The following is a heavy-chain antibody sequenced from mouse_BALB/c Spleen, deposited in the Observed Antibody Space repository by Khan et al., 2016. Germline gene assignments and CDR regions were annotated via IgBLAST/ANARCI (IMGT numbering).Heavy chain of an antibody. Sequence: EVQLQESGAELVKPGASVKLSCLASGFNIKDTYMHWVKQGPEQGLEWIGRIDPANGETKYDPKFQGKATITADTSSNTACLQLSSLTAEDTAVYDCTRGFDFDPFAYWGQGTLVTVST. J-gene: IGHJ3*01. CDR1: GFNIKDTY. D-gene: IGHD2-13*01. V-gene: IGHV14-3*02. CDR3: TRGFDFDPFAY. CDR2: IDPANGET.